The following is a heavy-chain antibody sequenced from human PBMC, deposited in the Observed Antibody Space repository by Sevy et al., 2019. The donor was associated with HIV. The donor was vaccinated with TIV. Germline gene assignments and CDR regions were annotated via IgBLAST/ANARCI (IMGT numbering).Heavy chain of an antibody. D-gene: IGHD1-20*01. V-gene: IGHV3-23*01. Sequence: GGSLRLSCAASGFTFSSYAMSWVRQAPGKGLEWVSAISGSGGSTYYADSLKGRLTISRDNSKNTLDLQMNSLRAEDTAVYYCAKDGYKPSVGDENYYYYYMDVWGKGTTVTVSS. CDR2: ISGSGGST. CDR1: GFTFSSYA. J-gene: IGHJ6*03. CDR3: AKDGYKPSVGDENYYYYYMDV.